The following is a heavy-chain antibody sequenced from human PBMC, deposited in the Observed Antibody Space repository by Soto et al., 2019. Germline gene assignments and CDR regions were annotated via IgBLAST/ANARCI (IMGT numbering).Heavy chain of an antibody. Sequence: ESGGGLVQPGRSLRLSCAGYGFIFDDFAIHWVRQDPGKGLEGVSGISWISDSIGYADSVNGRFTIARDNNKHALYLQMNSLRVEDTALDYCTKVGWLYDFGCGPFHFDLWGQGTLVTVSS. CDR3: TKVGWLYDFGCGPFHFDL. V-gene: IGHV3-9*01. D-gene: IGHD3-3*01. CDR1: GFIFDDFA. J-gene: IGHJ4*02. CDR2: ISWISDSI.